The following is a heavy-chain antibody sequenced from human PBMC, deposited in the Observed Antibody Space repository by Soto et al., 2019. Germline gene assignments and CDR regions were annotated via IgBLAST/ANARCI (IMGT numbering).Heavy chain of an antibody. J-gene: IGHJ6*01. D-gene: IGHD2-2*01. CDR1: GFTFSSYE. CDR3: ARVVQAACGMDV. V-gene: IGHV3-48*03. CDR2: ISSSGSTI. Sequence: PGGSLRLSCAASGFTFSSYEMNWFRQAPGKGLEWVSYISSSGSTIYYADSVKGRFTISRDNAKNSLYLQMNSLRAEDTAVYYCARVVQAACGMDVWGQGNTLTVP.